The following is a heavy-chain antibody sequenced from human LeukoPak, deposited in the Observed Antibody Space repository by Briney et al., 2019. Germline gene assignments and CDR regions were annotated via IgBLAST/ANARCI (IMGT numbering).Heavy chain of an antibody. V-gene: IGHV4-39*01. CDR1: GGSISSRRYY. CDR2: IYNSGIM. J-gene: IGHJ4*02. CDR3: ARHVGRAGDEPYFDY. D-gene: IGHD4-17*01. Sequence: SETLSPTCTVSGGSISSRRYYWGWIRQPPGQGLEWIGSIYNSGIMYYDPSLKSRVTISVDTSKNQFSLNLISVTAADTAVYYCARHVGRAGDEPYFDYWGQGALVTVSS.